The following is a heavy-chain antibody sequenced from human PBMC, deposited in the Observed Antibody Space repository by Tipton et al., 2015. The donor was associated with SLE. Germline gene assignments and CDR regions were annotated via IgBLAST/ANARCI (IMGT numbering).Heavy chain of an antibody. Sequence: GSLRLSCAASGFTFSSYSMNWVRQAPGKGLEWVSSISSSSSYIYYADSVKGRFTISRDNAKNSLYLQMNSLRAEDTAVYYCATYSGSYLFDYWGQGTLVTVSS. J-gene: IGHJ4*02. CDR1: GFTFSSYS. CDR2: ISSSSSYI. D-gene: IGHD1-26*01. V-gene: IGHV3-21*03. CDR3: ATYSGSYLFDY.